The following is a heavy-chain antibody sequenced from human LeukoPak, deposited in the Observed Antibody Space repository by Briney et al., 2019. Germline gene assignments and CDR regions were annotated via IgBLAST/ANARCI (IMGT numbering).Heavy chain of an antibody. Sequence: GGSLRLSCAASKFAFSSYAMSWVRQAPGKGLEWVSAISGGGGDTYYADSVKGRFTISRDNSKNTLYLQMNSLRAEDTAVYYCGKNRYSGSLSPFDIWGQGTMVTVSS. V-gene: IGHV3-23*01. CDR2: ISGGGGDT. J-gene: IGHJ3*02. CDR1: KFAFSSYA. CDR3: GKNRYSGSLSPFDI. D-gene: IGHD1-26*01.